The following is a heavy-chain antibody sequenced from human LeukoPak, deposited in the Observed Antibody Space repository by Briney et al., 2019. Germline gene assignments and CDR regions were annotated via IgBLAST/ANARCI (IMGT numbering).Heavy chain of an antibody. CDR1: GFTFSSYA. CDR3: AKPQSSEWLRLGGVDY. Sequence: GGSLRPSCAASGFTFSSYAMSWVRQAPGKGLEWVSAISGSGGSTYYADSVKGRFTISRDNSKNTLYLQMNSLRAEDTAVYYCAKPQSSEWLRLGGVDYWGQGTLVTVSS. V-gene: IGHV3-23*01. CDR2: ISGSGGST. D-gene: IGHD5-12*01. J-gene: IGHJ4*02.